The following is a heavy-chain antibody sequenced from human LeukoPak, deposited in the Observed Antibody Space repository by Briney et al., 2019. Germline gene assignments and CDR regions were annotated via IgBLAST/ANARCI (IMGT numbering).Heavy chain of an antibody. Sequence: GGSLRLSCAASGFTFSSYGMHWVRQAPGKGLEWVAFIRYDGSNKYYADSVKGRFTISRDNSKNTPYLQMNSLRAEDTAVYYCAREKSTIVGAYYFDYWGQGTLVTVSS. J-gene: IGHJ4*02. CDR2: IRYDGSNK. V-gene: IGHV3-30*02. CDR3: AREKSTIVGAYYFDY. D-gene: IGHD1-26*01. CDR1: GFTFSSYG.